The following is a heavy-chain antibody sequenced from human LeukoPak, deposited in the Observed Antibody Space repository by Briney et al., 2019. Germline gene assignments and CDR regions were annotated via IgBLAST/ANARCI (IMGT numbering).Heavy chain of an antibody. Sequence: GASVKVSCKASGGTFSSYAISWVRQAPGQGLEWMGGIIPIFGTANYAQKFQGRVTITADESTSTAYMELSSLRSEDTAVYYCARLGDHSSGWYDGASATKNVRAFDIWGQGTMVTVSS. D-gene: IGHD6-19*01. V-gene: IGHV1-69*13. CDR1: GGTFSSYA. CDR3: ARLGDHSSGWYDGASATKNVRAFDI. CDR2: IIPIFGTA. J-gene: IGHJ3*02.